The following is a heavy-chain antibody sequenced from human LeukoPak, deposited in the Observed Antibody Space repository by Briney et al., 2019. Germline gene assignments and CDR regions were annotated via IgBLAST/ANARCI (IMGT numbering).Heavy chain of an antibody. Sequence: GSSVKVSCKASGGTFSSYTISWVRQAPGQGLEWMGRIIPILGIANYAQKFQGRVTITADESTSTAYMELSSLRSEDTAVYYCAGGLDYYDSSGYYPIDYWGQGTLVTVSS. D-gene: IGHD3-22*01. CDR2: IIPILGIA. CDR1: GGTFSSYT. CDR3: AGGLDYYDSSGYYPIDY. J-gene: IGHJ4*02. V-gene: IGHV1-69*02.